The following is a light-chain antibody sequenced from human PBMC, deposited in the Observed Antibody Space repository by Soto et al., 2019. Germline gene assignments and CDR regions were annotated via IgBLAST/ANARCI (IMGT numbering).Light chain of an antibody. CDR3: QSYDSSLSGSEV. J-gene: IGLJ1*01. Sequence: QSVLTQPPSVSGAPGQRVTISCTGSSSNIGAGHDVHWYQHLPGTAPKLLIYGNSNRPSGVPDRFSGSKSGTSASLAITGLQPEDEADYYCQSYDSSLSGSEVFCTGTKLTVL. CDR1: SSNIGAGHD. V-gene: IGLV1-40*01. CDR2: GNS.